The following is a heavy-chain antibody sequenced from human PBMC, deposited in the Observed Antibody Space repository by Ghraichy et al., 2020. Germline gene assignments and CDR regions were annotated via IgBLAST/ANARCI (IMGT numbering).Heavy chain of an antibody. CDR3: ASSDSEMGLRLGELSFDFDY. V-gene: IGHV1-2*02. CDR2: INPNSGGT. Sequence: ASVKVSCKASGYTFTGYYMHWVRQAPGQGLEWMGWINPNSGGTNYAQKFQGRVTMTRDTSISTAYMELSRLRSDDTAVYYCASSDSEMGLRLGELSFDFDYWGQGTLVTVSS. CDR1: GYTFTGYY. D-gene: IGHD3-16*02. J-gene: IGHJ4*02.